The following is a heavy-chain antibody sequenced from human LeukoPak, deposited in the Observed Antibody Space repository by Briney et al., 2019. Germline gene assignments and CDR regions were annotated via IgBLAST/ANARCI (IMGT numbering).Heavy chain of an antibody. D-gene: IGHD2-21*02. CDR2: IWYDGSNK. J-gene: IGHJ4*02. V-gene: IGHV3-33*01. Sequence: PGRSLRLSCAASGFTFSSYGMHWVRQALGKGLEWVAVIWYDGSNKYYADSVKGRFTISRDNSKNTLYLQMNSLRAEDTAVYYCASDRTYCGGDCYPPYYFDYWGQGTLVTVSS. CDR1: GFTFSSYG. CDR3: ASDRTYCGGDCYPPYYFDY.